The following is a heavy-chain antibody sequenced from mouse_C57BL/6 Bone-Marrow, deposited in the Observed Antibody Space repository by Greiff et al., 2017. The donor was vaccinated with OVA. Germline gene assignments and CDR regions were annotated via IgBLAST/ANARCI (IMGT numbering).Heavy chain of an antibody. CDR1: GFSLTSYA. CDR3: ARNYGSSGYNYAMDY. V-gene: IGHV2-9-1*01. Sequence: QVQLKQSGPGLVAPSQSLSITCTVSGFSLTSYAISWVRQPPGKGLEWLGVIWTGGGTNYNSALKSRLSISKDNSKSQVFLKMNSLQTDDTARYYCARNYGSSGYNYAMDYWGQGTSVTVSS. CDR2: IWTGGGT. J-gene: IGHJ4*01. D-gene: IGHD3-2*02.